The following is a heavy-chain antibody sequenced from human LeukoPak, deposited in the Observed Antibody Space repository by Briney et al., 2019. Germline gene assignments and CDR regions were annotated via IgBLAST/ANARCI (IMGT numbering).Heavy chain of an antibody. CDR3: ARLRPSGWGYYDMDV. D-gene: IGHD3-22*01. V-gene: IGHV4-31*03. CDR2: IYYSGST. Sequence: SETLSLTCTVSGGSISSGGYYWSWIRQHPGKGLEWIGYIYYSGSTYYNPSLKSRVTISVDTSKNQFSLKLSSVTAADTAVYYCARLRPSGWGYYDMDVWGQGTTVTVSS. CDR1: GGSISSGGYY. J-gene: IGHJ6*02.